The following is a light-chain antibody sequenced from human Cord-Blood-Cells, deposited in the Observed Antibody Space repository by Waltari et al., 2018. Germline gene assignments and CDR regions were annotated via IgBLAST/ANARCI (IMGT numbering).Light chain of an antibody. CDR2: GAS. Sequence: EIVMTQFPATLSVFPGERATLSCRASQSVSSNLAWYQQNPGQAPRLLIYGASTRATGIPARFSGSGSGTDFTLTISSLQSEDFAVYYCQQYNNWPRTFGQGTKVEIK. CDR1: QSVSSN. J-gene: IGKJ1*01. V-gene: IGKV3-15*01. CDR3: QQYNNWPRT.